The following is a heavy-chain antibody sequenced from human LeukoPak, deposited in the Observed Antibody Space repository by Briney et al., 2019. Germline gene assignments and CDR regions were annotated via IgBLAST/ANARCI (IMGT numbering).Heavy chain of an antibody. J-gene: IGHJ4*02. V-gene: IGHV1-69*06. Sequence: GSSVKVSCKASGGTFSSYAINWVRQAPGQGLEWMGGIIPMFGTANYAQKFQGRVTITADKSTSTAYMELSSLRSEDTAIYYCARDRYYDFWSGSHYFDYWGQGTLVTVSS. CDR2: IIPMFGTA. CDR3: ARDRYYDFWSGSHYFDY. CDR1: GGTFSSYA. D-gene: IGHD3-3*01.